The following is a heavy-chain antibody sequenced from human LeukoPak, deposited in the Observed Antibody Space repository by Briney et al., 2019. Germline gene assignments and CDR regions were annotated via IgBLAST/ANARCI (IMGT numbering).Heavy chain of an antibody. V-gene: IGHV4-59*08. CDR3: ARWGSYRNHDAFDI. Sequence: SETLSLACTVSGGSINNYYWSWIRQPPGKGLEWIGYIYYSGSTNYNPSLKSRATISVDTSKNQFSLKLSSVTAADTAVYYCARWGSYRNHDAFDIWGQGTMVTVSS. CDR2: IYYSGST. D-gene: IGHD1-26*01. CDR1: GGSINNYY. J-gene: IGHJ3*02.